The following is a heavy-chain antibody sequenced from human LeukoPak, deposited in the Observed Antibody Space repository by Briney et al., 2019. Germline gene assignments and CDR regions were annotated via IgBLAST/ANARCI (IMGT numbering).Heavy chain of an antibody. CDR3: ARGGGSSWYVDY. CDR1: GFTFSAYG. J-gene: IGHJ4*02. V-gene: IGHV3-30*02. D-gene: IGHD6-13*01. CDR2: IRFDGSDK. Sequence: PGGSLRLSCAASGFTFSAYGIHWVRQSPGKGLEWVTFIRFDGSDKYYSDSVKGRFTLSRDNSENTLYLQMNSLTVEDTAVYYCARGGGSSWYVDYWGQGTLVTVSS.